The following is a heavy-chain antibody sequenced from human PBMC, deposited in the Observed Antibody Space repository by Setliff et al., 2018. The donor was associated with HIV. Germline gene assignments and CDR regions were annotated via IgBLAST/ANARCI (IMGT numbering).Heavy chain of an antibody. CDR2: ISVYNGNT. J-gene: IGHJ3*02. CDR3: ATQRDIVMVPGQGGFDI. CDR1: GYSFTDYY. V-gene: IGHV1-18*04. Sequence: ASVKVSCKASGYSFTDYYMHWVRQAPGQGLEWVGRISVYNGNTIYAQKLQGRVIMTTDTSTSTAYMELRSLRSDDTAMYYCATQRDIVMVPGQGGFDIWAQGTMVTVSS. D-gene: IGHD2-2*01.